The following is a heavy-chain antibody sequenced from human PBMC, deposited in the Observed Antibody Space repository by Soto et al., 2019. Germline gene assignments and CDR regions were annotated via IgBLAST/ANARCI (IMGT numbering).Heavy chain of an antibody. CDR2: IFPGDSDT. CDR3: ARQGGKLNTGWTPGWFDP. V-gene: IGHV5-51*01. J-gene: IGHJ5*02. Sequence: PGESLKISCEGSVYSFSTSWIAWLRQMPGKGLEWMGIIFPGDSDTTYSPSFQGQVTISADKSISTAYLQWSSLKASDTAMYYCARQGGKLNTGWTPGWFDPWGRGTLVTVSS. CDR1: VYSFSTSW. D-gene: IGHD6-19*01.